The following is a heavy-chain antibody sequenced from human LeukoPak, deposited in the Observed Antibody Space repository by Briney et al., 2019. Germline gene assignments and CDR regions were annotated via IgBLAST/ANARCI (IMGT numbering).Heavy chain of an antibody. J-gene: IGHJ3*01. CDR3: ARGPMAYS. D-gene: IGHD3-10*01. CDR1: GFTLSSYW. V-gene: IGHV3-7*01. Sequence: GGSLRLSCAASGFTLSSYWMSWVRQPPGKGLEWVANIKQDGSDKYYVDSVKGRFTISRDNAKNSLYLQMNSLRADDTAVYYCARGPMAYSWGQGTMVTVSS. CDR2: IKQDGSDK.